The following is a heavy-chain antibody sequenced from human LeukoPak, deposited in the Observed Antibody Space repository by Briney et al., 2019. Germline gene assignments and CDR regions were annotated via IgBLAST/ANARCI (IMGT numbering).Heavy chain of an antibody. V-gene: IGHV1-69*13. D-gene: IGHD3-10*01. Sequence: SVKVSCKASGGTFSSYAISWVRQAPGQGLEWMGGITPIFGTANYAQKFQGRVTITADESTSTAYMELSSLRSEDTAVYYCASTLQGSYYKCLDYWGQGTLVTVSS. CDR2: ITPIFGTA. J-gene: IGHJ4*02. CDR1: GGTFSSYA. CDR3: ASTLQGSYYKCLDY.